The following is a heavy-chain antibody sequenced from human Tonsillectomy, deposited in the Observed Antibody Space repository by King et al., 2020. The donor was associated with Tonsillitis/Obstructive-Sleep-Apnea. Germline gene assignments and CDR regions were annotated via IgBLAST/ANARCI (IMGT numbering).Heavy chain of an antibody. D-gene: IGHD3-22*01. J-gene: IGHJ4*02. CDR2: IYNGGST. Sequence: QLQESGPGLVKPSQTLSLTCTVSGGSISSGGYYWSWIRQHPGKGLEWIGYIYNGGSTYYNPSLKSRVTISVDTSKNQFSLKLSSVTAADTAVYYCARGVHDRSGYYVPVEYWGQGTLVTVSS. CDR1: GGSISSGGYY. V-gene: IGHV4-31*03. CDR3: ARGVHDRSGYYVPVEY.